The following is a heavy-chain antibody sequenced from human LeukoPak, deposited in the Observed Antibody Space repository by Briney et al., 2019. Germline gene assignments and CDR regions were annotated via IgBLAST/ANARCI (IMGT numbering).Heavy chain of an antibody. CDR3: ATDRARVGYFDY. Sequence: PGGSLRLSCADSGSTFSTSNVHWVRQAPGKGLEWVSAISASSTHIYYADSVKGRFTVSRDNAKNSLYLEMNSLRADDTAVYYCATDRARVGYFDYWGQGTLVTVSS. CDR2: ISASSTHI. J-gene: IGHJ4*02. CDR1: GSTFSTSN. V-gene: IGHV3-21*01.